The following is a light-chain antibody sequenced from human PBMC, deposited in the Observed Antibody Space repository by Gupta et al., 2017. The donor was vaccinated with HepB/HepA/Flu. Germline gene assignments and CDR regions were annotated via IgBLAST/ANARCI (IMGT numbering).Light chain of an antibody. CDR3: AAQDASRNSVV. J-gene: IGLJ2*01. CDR2: SNN. Sequence: QSVLTQPPSASWTPGQTVTISCSGSNSNIGKNPVHWHQHRPGTAPKVLIHSNNAMPSGVPDRFSGSKSATSASLTISWLQAEDAADYYCAAQDASRNSVVFGGGTKLTVL. CDR1: NSNIGKNP. V-gene: IGLV1-44*01.